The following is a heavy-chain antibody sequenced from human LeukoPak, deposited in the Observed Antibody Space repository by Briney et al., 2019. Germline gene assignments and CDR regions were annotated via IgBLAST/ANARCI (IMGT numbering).Heavy chain of an antibody. CDR1: GFTFSSYG. CDR3: ARGRGYSSEDY. CDR2: ISGSGGST. V-gene: IGHV3-23*01. Sequence: QPGGSLRLSCAASGFTFSSYGMSWVRQAPGKGLEWVSAISGSGGSTYYADSVKGRFTISRDNAKNTLYLQMNSLRAEDTAVYYCARGRGYSSEDYWGQGTLVTVSS. J-gene: IGHJ4*02. D-gene: IGHD5-18*01.